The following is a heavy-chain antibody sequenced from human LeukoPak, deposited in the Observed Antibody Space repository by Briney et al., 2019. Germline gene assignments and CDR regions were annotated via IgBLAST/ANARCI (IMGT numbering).Heavy chain of an antibody. J-gene: IGHJ3*02. V-gene: IGHV3-74*01. CDR3: ARAADYDSSSPPYAFDI. CDR1: GFTFSRYW. CDR2: TNSDGSST. D-gene: IGHD3-22*01. Sequence: GGSLRLSCAASGFTFSRYWMSWVRQAPGKGLVWVSHTNSDGSSTSYADSVKGRFTISRDNAKNTLYLQMNSLRAEDTAVYYCARAADYDSSSPPYAFDIWGQGTMVTVSS.